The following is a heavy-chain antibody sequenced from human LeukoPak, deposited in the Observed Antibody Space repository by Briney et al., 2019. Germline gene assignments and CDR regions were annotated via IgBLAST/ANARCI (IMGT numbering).Heavy chain of an antibody. Sequence: SVKLSCNASGYTFTSYYIKWVRQANRQGIEWMGWMNPNSGNTGYAQKFQGRVTMTRTTSISTAYMELSSLRSEDTAVYYCARLELGGDWGLDYWGQGTLVTVSS. CDR3: ARLELGGDWGLDY. D-gene: IGHD2-21*02. CDR2: MNPNSGNT. J-gene: IGHJ4*02. V-gene: IGHV1-8*01. CDR1: GYTFTSYY.